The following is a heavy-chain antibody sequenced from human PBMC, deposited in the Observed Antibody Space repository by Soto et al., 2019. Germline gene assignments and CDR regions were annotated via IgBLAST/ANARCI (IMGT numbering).Heavy chain of an antibody. CDR3: AKGLLAIVGTTLPRDAFNI. CDR1: GFSFTTYV. V-gene: IGHV3-30*18. D-gene: IGHD1-26*01. Sequence: GGSLRLSCAASGFSFTTYVMHWVRQAPGKGLEWVAVISHDGSYKYYGDVVKGRFTISRDTSKNAVYLEMNSLRPEDTAVYYCAKGLLAIVGTTLPRDAFNIWGQGTMVTVSS. CDR2: ISHDGSYK. J-gene: IGHJ3*02.